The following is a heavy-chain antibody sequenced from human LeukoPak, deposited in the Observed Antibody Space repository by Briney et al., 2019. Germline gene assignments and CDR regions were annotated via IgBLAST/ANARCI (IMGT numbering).Heavy chain of an antibody. J-gene: IGHJ5*02. CDR1: GYTLTELS. CDR3: ATRGFRGPYP. CDR2: FDPEDGET. Sequence: ASVKVSCKVSGYTLTELSMHWVRQAPGKGLEWMRGFDPEDGETVYAQKFQGRVTMTEDTSTDTAYMELSSLGSEDTAVYYCATRGFRGPYPWGQGTLVTVSS. V-gene: IGHV1-24*01. D-gene: IGHD3-10*01.